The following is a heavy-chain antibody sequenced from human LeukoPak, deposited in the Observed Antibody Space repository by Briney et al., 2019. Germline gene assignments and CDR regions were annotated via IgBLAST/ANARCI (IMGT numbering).Heavy chain of an antibody. CDR1: GGTFSSYA. D-gene: IGHD2-15*01. V-gene: IGHV1-69*04. Sequence: SVKVSCKASGGTFSSYAISWVRQASGQGLEWMGRIIPILGIANYAQKFQGRVTITADKSTSTAYMELSSLRSDDTAVYYCARGGGRYCSGGSCYYSTFDYWGQGTLVTVSS. CDR3: ARGGGRYCSGGSCYYSTFDY. CDR2: IIPILGIA. J-gene: IGHJ4*02.